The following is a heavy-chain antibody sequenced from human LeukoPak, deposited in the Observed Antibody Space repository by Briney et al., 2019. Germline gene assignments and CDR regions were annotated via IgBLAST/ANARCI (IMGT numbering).Heavy chain of an antibody. CDR1: GFTFSSYS. CDR2: ISDDGSNE. CDR3: ARDHQVSYFDL. J-gene: IGHJ4*02. Sequence: GRSLRLSCAASGFTFSSYSMHWVRQAPGKGLEWVALISDDGSNEQFADSVKGRFTVSRDSSKNTVHLQMNSLRAEDTAMYYCARDHQVSYFDLWGQGTLVTVSS. V-gene: IGHV3-30*04. D-gene: IGHD6-6*01.